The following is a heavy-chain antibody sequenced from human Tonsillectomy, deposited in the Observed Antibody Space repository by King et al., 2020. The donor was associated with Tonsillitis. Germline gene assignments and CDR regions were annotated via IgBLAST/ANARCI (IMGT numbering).Heavy chain of an antibody. Sequence: HQHPGEGLEWIGHIYSSAKADYNPSLKSRFSILMDSSKNQFSLRATSVTAADEAMYYCAGGQIDVVEVAPDAVSQVTHYSYYHYMDVWGKGITVTVS. J-gene: IGHJ6*03. CDR3: AGGQIDVVEVAPDAVSQVTHYSYYHYMDV. CDR2: IYSSAKA. V-gene: IGHV4-31*02. D-gene: IGHD2-21*01.